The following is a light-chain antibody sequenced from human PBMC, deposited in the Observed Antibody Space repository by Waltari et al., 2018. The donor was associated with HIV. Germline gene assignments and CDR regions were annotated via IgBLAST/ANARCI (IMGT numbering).Light chain of an antibody. CDR2: DAS. J-gene: IGKJ4*01. V-gene: IGKV3-11*01. CDR3: QQRSNWPPLT. Sequence: EIVLTQSPATLSLSPGERATLSCRASQSVNSYLAWYQQKPGQAPRLLIYDASNRATGIPARFNGRGSGTDFTLTISSLEPEDFAVYYCQQRSNWPPLTFGGGTKVEIK. CDR1: QSVNSY.